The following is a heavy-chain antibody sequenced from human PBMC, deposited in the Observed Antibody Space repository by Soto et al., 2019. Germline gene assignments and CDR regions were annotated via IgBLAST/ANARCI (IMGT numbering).Heavy chain of an antibody. CDR1: GGSFSGYY. Sequence: QVQLQQWGAGLLKPSETLSLTCAVYGGSFSGYYWSWIRQPPGKGLEWIGEINHSGSTNYNPSLKSRVTISVDTSKNQFSLKLSSVTAADTAVYYCARSGAAGPFDYWGQGTLVTVSS. D-gene: IGHD6-13*01. V-gene: IGHV4-34*01. CDR3: ARSGAAGPFDY. CDR2: INHSGST. J-gene: IGHJ4*02.